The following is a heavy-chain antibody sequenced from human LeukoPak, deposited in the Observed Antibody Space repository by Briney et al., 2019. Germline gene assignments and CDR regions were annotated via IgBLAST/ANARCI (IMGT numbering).Heavy chain of an antibody. J-gene: IGHJ4*02. CDR2: IYSDGNT. CDR3: ARSERRVNFDY. V-gene: IGHV3-66*01. Sequence: PGGSLRLSCAASGFTVSSKYMSWVCQAPGKGLEWVSIIYSDGNTYYADSVKGRFTISRDNSQNTLYLQLNSLRAEDTAVYYCARSERRVNFDYWGQGTLVTVSS. CDR1: GFTVSSKY. D-gene: IGHD1-1*01.